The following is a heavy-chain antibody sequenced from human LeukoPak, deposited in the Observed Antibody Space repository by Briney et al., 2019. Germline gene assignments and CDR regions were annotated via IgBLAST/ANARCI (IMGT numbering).Heavy chain of an antibody. V-gene: IGHV1-46*01. CDR3: ARLSVTMVRGAVDY. CDR1: GYTFTTYY. J-gene: IGHJ4*02. Sequence: ASVKVSCKASGYTFTTYYIHWVRQAPGQGLEWMGIINPSLGSTSYAQKFQGRVIMTRDMSTNTVYMELSSLKSDDTAVYYCARLSVTMVRGAVDYWGQGTLVTVSS. D-gene: IGHD3-10*01. CDR2: INPSLGST.